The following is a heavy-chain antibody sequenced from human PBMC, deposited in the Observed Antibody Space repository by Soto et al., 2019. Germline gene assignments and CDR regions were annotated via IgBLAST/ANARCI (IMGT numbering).Heavy chain of an antibody. J-gene: IGHJ4*02. V-gene: IGHV4-30-4*01. CDR1: GGSISSGGYD. Sequence: QVQLQESGPGLVEPSQTLSLTCTVSGGSISSGGYDWSWIRQPPGKDLEWIGHIYNSGNTYSNPSLKSXXTXSXXTSKSQFPLKLSSVTAADTAVYYCARGPSGDKVDYWGQGTLVTVSS. CDR3: ARGPSGDKVDY. CDR2: IYNSGNT. D-gene: IGHD1-26*01.